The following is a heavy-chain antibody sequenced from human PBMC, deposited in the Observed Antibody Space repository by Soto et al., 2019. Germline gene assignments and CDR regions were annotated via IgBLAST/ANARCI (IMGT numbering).Heavy chain of an antibody. CDR2: IIPILGIA. CDR3: ARGAGTLGEENRGEWFDP. V-gene: IGHV1-69*02. D-gene: IGHD3-16*01. CDR1: GGTFSSYT. Sequence: QVQLVQSGAEVKKPGSSVKVSCKASGGTFSSYTISWVRQAPGQGLEWMGRIIPILGIANYAQKFQGRVTITADKSTSTAYMELSSLRSEDTAVYYWARGAGTLGEENRGEWFDPWGQGTLVTVSS. J-gene: IGHJ5*02.